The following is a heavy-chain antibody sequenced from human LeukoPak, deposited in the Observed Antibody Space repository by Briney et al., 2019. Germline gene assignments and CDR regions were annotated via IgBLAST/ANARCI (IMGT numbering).Heavy chain of an antibody. CDR2: LYSEGGRT. CDR3: SRGLGQPVDY. Sequence: GGSLRLSCVASGFTFSNDWMHWVRQAPGKGLVWVTRLYSEGGRTYYADPVKGRFTISRDNAKNTLYLQMNSLRVEDTAVYYCSRGLGQPVDYWGQGTLVTVSS. CDR1: GFTFSNDW. V-gene: IGHV3-74*01. J-gene: IGHJ4*02. D-gene: IGHD6-6*01.